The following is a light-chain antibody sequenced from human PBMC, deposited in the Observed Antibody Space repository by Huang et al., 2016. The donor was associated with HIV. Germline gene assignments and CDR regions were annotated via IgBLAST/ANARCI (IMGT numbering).Light chain of an antibody. CDR2: WAS. CDR1: QSVLYRSNNKNY. Sequence: DIVMTQSPDSLAVSLGERATINCKSSQSVLYRSNNKNYLAWYQQKPGSPPKLLIYWASTRESGVPDRFTGSGSGTDFSLTISSLQAEDVAVYYCQQYDTSPWTFGQGTKVEIK. CDR3: QQYDTSPWT. J-gene: IGKJ1*01. V-gene: IGKV4-1*01.